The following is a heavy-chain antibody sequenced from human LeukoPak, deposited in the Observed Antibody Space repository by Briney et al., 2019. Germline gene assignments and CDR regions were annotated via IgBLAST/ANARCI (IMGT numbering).Heavy chain of an antibody. J-gene: IGHJ4*02. CDR2: IYYSGST. CDR3: AGHASVDGNWPRPLDY. D-gene: IGHD6-19*01. CDR1: GGSISSSPYY. V-gene: IGHV4-39*01. Sequence: PSETLSLTCTVSGGSISSSPYYWGWIRQPPGKGLEWIGNIYYSGSTYYNPSLKTRVTISVDTSKNQFSLKLTSVTAADTAVYYWAGHASVDGNWPRPLDYWGQGSLVTVSS.